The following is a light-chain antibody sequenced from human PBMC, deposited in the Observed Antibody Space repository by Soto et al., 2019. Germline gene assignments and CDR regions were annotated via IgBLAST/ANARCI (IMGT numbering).Light chain of an antibody. J-gene: IGKJ1*01. CDR3: QQYGSSPPRT. V-gene: IGKV3-20*01. CDR2: GAS. Sequence: EIVLTQSPGTLSLSPGERATLSCRASQSVTNNYLAWYQQKPGQAPQLLIYGASSRATGIPDRFSGSGSGTDFTLTISRLEQEDFAVYYCQQYGSSPPRTFGQGTKVEIK. CDR1: QSVTNNY.